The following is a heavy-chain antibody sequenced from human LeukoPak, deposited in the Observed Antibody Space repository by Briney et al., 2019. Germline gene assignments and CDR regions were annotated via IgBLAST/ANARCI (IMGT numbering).Heavy chain of an antibody. CDR3: ARCIGWSSYL. Sequence: SETLSLTCTVSTGSIRSTSFYWGWMRQPPGKGLEWLGFFYYSGSTFYNVSLGGRVAISVDTSKNHLSLKLTSVTAADTAVYFCARCIGWSSYLWGQGTLVTVSS. CDR1: TGSIRSTSFY. J-gene: IGHJ5*02. V-gene: IGHV4-39*02. D-gene: IGHD6-19*01. CDR2: FYYSGST.